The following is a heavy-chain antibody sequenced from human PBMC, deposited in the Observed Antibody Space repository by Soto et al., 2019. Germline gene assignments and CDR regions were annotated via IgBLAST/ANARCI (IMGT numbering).Heavy chain of an antibody. D-gene: IGHD3-16*02. CDR1: RYTFTSYD. V-gene: IGHV1-8*01. CDR3: ARPHDYIWGSHRTIESYAMDV. J-gene: IGHJ6*02. CDR2: MNPNSGRT. Sequence: ASVKVSCKASRYTFTSYDMNWVRQAPVQGLEWMGWMNPNSGRTAYAQKFQGRVTMTRSTSISTAYMELSSLRSEDKAVYYCARPHDYIWGSHRTIESYAMDVWGQGTTVTVSS.